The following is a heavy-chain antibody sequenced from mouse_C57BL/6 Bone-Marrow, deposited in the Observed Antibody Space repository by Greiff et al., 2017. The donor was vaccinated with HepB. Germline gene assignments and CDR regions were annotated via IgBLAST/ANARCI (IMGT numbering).Heavy chain of an antibody. V-gene: IGHV1-61*01. Sequence: VQLQQPGAELVRPGSSVKLSCKASGYTFTSYWMDWVKQRPGQGLEWIGNIYPSDSETHYNQKFKDKATLTVDKSSSTAYMQLSSLTSEDSAVYYCARDCDAMDYWGQGTSVTVSS. CDR3: ARDCDAMDY. J-gene: IGHJ4*01. CDR2: IYPSDSET. CDR1: GYTFTSYW.